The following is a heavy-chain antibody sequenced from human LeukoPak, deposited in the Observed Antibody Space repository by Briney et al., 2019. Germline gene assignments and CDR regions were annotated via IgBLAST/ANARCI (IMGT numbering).Heavy chain of an antibody. CDR2: INSDGSST. J-gene: IGHJ5*02. Sequence: GGSLRLSCAASGFTFSSYWMHWVRHAPGKGLVWVSRINSDGSSTSYADSVKGRFTISRDNAKNSLYLQMNSLRAEDTALYYCAKDTYMVRGIVGSPNWFDPWGQGTLVTVSS. CDR3: AKDTYMVRGIVGSPNWFDP. CDR1: GFTFSSYW. V-gene: IGHV3-74*01. D-gene: IGHD3-10*01.